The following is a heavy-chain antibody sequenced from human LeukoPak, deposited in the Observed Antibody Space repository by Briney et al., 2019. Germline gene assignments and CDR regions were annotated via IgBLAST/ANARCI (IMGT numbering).Heavy chain of an antibody. CDR1: GFTFSSYT. J-gene: IGHJ6*03. D-gene: IGHD2-8*01. V-gene: IGHV3-64*01. CDR3: ARSRVLDLHYYYYMDV. CDR2: ITSNGGST. Sequence: PGGSLRLSCAVSGFTFSSYTMHWVRQAPGKGLEYVSAITSNGGSTYYANSVKGRFTISRDNSKNTLYLQMGGLRVEDMAVYYCARSRVLDLHYYYYMDVWGKGTTVTVSS.